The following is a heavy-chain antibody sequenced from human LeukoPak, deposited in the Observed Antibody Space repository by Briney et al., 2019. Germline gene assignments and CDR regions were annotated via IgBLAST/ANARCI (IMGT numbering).Heavy chain of an antibody. V-gene: IGHV3-48*04. Sequence: GGSLRLSCAASGFTFSSYSMLWVRQAPGKGLEWVSYISSSSSTIYYADSVKGRFTISRDNAKNSLYLQMNSLRAEDTAVYYCAELGITMIGGVWGKGTTVTISS. D-gene: IGHD3-10*02. CDR3: AELGITMIGGV. CDR1: GFTFSSYS. CDR2: ISSSSSTI. J-gene: IGHJ6*04.